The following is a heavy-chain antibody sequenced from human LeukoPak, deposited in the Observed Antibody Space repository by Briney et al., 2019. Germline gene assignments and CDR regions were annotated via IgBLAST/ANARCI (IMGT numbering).Heavy chain of an antibody. D-gene: IGHD3-22*01. CDR3: ARERGENYYDSSGPDAFDI. CDR1: GYTFTSYD. V-gene: IGHV1-8*01. CDR2: MNPNSGNT. Sequence: GASVKVSCKASGYTFTSYDINWVRQATGQGLEWMGWMNPNSGNTGYAQKFQGRVTMTRNTSISTAYMELSSLRSEDTAVYYCARERGENYYDSSGPDAFDIWGQGTMVTVSS. J-gene: IGHJ3*02.